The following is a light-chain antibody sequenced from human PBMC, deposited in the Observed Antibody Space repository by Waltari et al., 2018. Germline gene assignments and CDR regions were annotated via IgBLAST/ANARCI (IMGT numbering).Light chain of an antibody. CDR1: SSNIGSNT. Sequence: QSVLTQPPSASGTPGQRVTISCSGSSSNIGSNTVNWYQHLPGMAPKLIIYSNNQRPSGVPDRFSGSKSGTSASPAISGLQSDDEADYYCAAWDVSLKGVFGGGTKVTVL. V-gene: IGLV1-44*01. J-gene: IGLJ2*01. CDR2: SNN. CDR3: AAWDVSLKGV.